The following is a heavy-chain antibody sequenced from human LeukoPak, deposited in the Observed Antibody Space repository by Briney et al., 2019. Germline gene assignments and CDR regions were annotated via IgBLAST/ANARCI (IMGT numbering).Heavy chain of an antibody. CDR1: GFTFSSYA. CDR2: ISSNGGRT. V-gene: IGHV3-64*01. Sequence: PGGSLRLSCAASGFTFSSYAMHWVRQAPGKGLEYVSAISSNGGRTYYANSVKGRFTISRDNSKNTLYLQMGSLRAEDMAVYYCARDTYGGKGPGAFDIWGQGTMVTVSS. J-gene: IGHJ3*02. D-gene: IGHD4-23*01. CDR3: ARDTYGGKGPGAFDI.